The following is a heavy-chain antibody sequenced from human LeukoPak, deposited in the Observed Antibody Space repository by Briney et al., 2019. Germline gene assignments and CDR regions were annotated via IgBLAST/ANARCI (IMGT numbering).Heavy chain of an antibody. J-gene: IGHJ4*02. V-gene: IGHV3-33*01. Sequence: GGSLRLSCAASGFTFSSYGMHWVRQAPGKGLEWVAVIWYDGSNKYYADSVKGRFTISRDNSKNTLYLQMNSLRAEDTAVYYCARDQSVAGTDPLDYWGQGTLVTVSS. CDR3: ARDQSVAGTDPLDY. CDR1: GFTFSSYG. CDR2: IWYDGSNK. D-gene: IGHD6-19*01.